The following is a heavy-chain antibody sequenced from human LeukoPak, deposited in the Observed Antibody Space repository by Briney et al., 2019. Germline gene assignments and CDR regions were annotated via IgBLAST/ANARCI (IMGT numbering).Heavy chain of an antibody. V-gene: IGHV1-24*01. CDR2: FDPEDGET. CDR1: GYTLSELS. D-gene: IGHD4-17*01. CDR3: ATASRSHYADYNLDY. J-gene: IGHJ4*02. Sequence: ASVKVSCKVSGYTLSELSMHWVRQAPGKGLEWMGSFDPEDGETIYGQKFQGRVTMTEDTSTDTAYMELSSLRSEDTAVYYCATASRSHYADYNLDYWGQGTLVTVSS.